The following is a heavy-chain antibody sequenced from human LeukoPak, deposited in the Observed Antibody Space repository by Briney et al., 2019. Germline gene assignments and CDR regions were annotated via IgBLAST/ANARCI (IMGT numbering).Heavy chain of an antibody. CDR2: ITDSGSIT. V-gene: IGHV3-23*01. D-gene: IGHD3-3*01. CDR3: AKIPQVAISVPNFDY. CDR1: GFTFSSYG. J-gene: IGHJ4*02. Sequence: GGSLGLSCVASGFTFSSYGLSWVRQAPGKGLEWVSAITDSGSITYYADSVKGRFTISRDNSKNTLYLQMNSLRAEDTAVYYCAKIPQVAISVPNFDYWGQGTLVTVSS.